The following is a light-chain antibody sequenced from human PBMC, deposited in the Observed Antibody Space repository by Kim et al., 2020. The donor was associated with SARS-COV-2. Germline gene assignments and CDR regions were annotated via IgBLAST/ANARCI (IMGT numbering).Light chain of an antibody. V-gene: IGLV3-1*01. CDR1: KLGDKY. J-gene: IGLJ1*01. CDR2: QDD. Sequence: SYELTQPPSVSVSPGQTASITCSGDKLGDKYASWYQQKAGQSPVVVIYQDDKRPSGIPERFSGSNSGNTATLTITGTQPMDEADYSCQAWDSSTIVFGTG. CDR3: QAWDSSTIV.